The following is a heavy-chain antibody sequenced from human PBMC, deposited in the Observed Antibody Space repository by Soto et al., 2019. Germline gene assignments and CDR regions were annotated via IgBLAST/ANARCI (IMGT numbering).Heavy chain of an antibody. CDR2: INHSGST. J-gene: IGHJ5*02. D-gene: IGHD3-16*02. Sequence: SETLSLTCAAYGGSFSGYYWSWIRQPPGKGLEWIGEINHSGSTNYNTSLKSRVTISVDTSKNQFSLKLSSVTAADTAVYYCARGLYYDYVWGSYRKFDPWGQGTLVTSPQ. V-gene: IGHV4-34*01. CDR1: GGSFSGYY. CDR3: ARGLYYDYVWGSYRKFDP.